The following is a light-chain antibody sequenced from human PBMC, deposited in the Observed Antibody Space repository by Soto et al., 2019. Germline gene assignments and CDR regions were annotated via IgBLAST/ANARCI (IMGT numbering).Light chain of an antibody. CDR1: QSVSNNY. J-gene: IGKJ1*01. V-gene: IGKV3-20*01. CDR2: GAS. Sequence: EVGLTRSPGTLSLYPGERATLSCRASQSVSNNYLAWYQQKPGQAPRLLIYGASNRATGIPDRFSGSGSGTDFTLTISRLEPEDFAVYYCQQYGSSGAFGQGTKVDIK. CDR3: QQYGSSGA.